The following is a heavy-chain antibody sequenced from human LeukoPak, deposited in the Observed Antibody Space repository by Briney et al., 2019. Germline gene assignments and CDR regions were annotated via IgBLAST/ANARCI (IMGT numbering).Heavy chain of an antibody. D-gene: IGHD3-10*01. CDR1: GFTFSGFG. CDR2: ISSSSSYI. CDR3: ARLYGSGSYYYYYMDV. V-gene: IGHV3-21*01. Sequence: GGSLRLSCAVSGFTFSGFGMNWVRQAPGKGLEWVSSISSSSSYIYYADSVKGRFTISRDNAKNSLYLQMNSLRAEDTAVYYCARLYGSGSYYYYYMDVWGKGTTVTVSS. J-gene: IGHJ6*03.